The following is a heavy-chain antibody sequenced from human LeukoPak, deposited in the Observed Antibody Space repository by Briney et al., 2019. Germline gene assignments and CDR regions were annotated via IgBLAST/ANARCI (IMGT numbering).Heavy chain of an antibody. J-gene: IGHJ3*02. CDR3: ARDEAYYYGSGSYYAEIDAFDI. V-gene: IGHV3-30*03. CDR1: GFTFSSYG. CDR2: ISYDGSNK. D-gene: IGHD3-10*01. Sequence: PGRSLRLSCAVSGFTFSSYGMHWVRQAPGKGLEWVAVISYDGSNKYYADSVKGRFTISRDKSKNTLYLQMNSLRAEDTAVYYCARDEAYYYGSGSYYAEIDAFDIWGQGTMVTVSS.